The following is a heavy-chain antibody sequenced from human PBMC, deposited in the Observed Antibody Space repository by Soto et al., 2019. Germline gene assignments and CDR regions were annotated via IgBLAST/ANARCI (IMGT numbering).Heavy chain of an antibody. D-gene: IGHD1-26*01. CDR3: ARGIYSKVGATIWFDP. J-gene: IGHJ5*02. Sequence: SETLSLTCTVSGGSINSYYWIWIRQPAGKGLEWIGRIYTSGSTNYNPSLKSRVTMSVDTSKNRFSLKLSSVTAADTAVYYCARGIYSKVGATIWFDPWGQGTLVTVSS. V-gene: IGHV4-4*07. CDR2: IYTSGST. CDR1: GGSINSYY.